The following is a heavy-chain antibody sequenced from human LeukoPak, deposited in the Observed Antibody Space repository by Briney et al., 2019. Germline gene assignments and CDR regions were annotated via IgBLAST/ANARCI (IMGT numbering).Heavy chain of an antibody. CDR2: ISSTGGST. CDR1: GFTFSTYA. CDR3: AKEASGTNQF. J-gene: IGHJ4*02. V-gene: IGHV3-23*01. Sequence: GGSLRLSCAASGFTFSTYAMSWVRQAPGKGLEWVSSISSTGGSTYYADSVKGRFTISRDNSKNTLYLQMNSLRGEDTAVFYCAKEASGTNQFGGQGSLVTVSS. D-gene: IGHD1-26*01.